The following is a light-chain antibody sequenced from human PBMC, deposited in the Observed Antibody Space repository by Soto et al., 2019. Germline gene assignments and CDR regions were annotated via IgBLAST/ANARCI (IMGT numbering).Light chain of an antibody. Sequence: EIVLTQSPATLSLSPGQRATLSCRASQSVSTYLAWYQQKPGQAPSLLIYDASTRATGIPARFSGSGSGTDFTLTISSLEPEDFPVYYCQQRSNWPPTWTFGQGTKVEIK. J-gene: IGKJ1*01. V-gene: IGKV3-11*01. CDR3: QQRSNWPPTWT. CDR1: QSVSTY. CDR2: DAS.